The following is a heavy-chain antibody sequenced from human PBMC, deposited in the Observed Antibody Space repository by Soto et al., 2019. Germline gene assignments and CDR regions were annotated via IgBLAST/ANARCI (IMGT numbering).Heavy chain of an antibody. V-gene: IGHV4-30-4*01. CDR3: ARRGTTGYCSGDTCYSGALDI. Sequence: KTSETLSLTCTVSGGSISSGDYYWSWIRQPPGKGLEWIGYIYYSGSTYYNPSLKSRVTISVDTSKNQFSLKLSSVTAADTAVYYCARRGTTGYCSGDTCYSGALDIWGQGTMVTVSS. D-gene: IGHD2-15*01. CDR2: IYYSGST. CDR1: GGSISSGDYY. J-gene: IGHJ3*02.